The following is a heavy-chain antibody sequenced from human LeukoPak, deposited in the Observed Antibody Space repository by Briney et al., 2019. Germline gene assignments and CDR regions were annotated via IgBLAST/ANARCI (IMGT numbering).Heavy chain of an antibody. D-gene: IGHD4-17*01. CDR3: AVDRRQGPTVTTFSPFDY. CDR1: GFTFSTYN. Sequence: PGGSLRLSCAASGFTFSTYNMNWVRQAAGKGLEWVSHISKSSNTIYYADSVKGRFTISRDNAKNSLSLQMNSLRAEDTAVYYCAVDRRQGPTVTTFSPFDYWGQGTLVTVSS. CDR2: ISKSSNTI. V-gene: IGHV3-48*04. J-gene: IGHJ4*02.